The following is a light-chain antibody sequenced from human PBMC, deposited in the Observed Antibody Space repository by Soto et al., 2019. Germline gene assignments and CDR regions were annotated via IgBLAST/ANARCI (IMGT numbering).Light chain of an antibody. V-gene: IGLV2-23*01. CDR3: CSYAGSSV. CDR2: EGS. CDR1: SSDVGGYNY. J-gene: IGLJ1*01. Sequence: QSALTQPPSASGSPGQSVAISCTGTSSDVGGYNYVSWYQQHPGKAPKLMIYEGSKRPSGVSNRFSGSKSGNTASLTISGLQAEDEADYYCCSYAGSSVFGTGTKVTV.